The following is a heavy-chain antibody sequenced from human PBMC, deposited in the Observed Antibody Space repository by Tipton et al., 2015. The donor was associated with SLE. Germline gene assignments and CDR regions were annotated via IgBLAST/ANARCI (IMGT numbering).Heavy chain of an antibody. CDR2: IYYRKST. CDR1: GGAISTFY. V-gene: IGHV4-59*04. Sequence: TLSLTCTVSGGAISTFYWSWIRQTPGKGLEWIGSIYYRKSTYYNPSLKSRVTISVDTSKNQFSLKMTSVTAADTAVYYCARGVQQLGRFDYWGQGTLVTVSS. D-gene: IGHD6-13*01. CDR3: ARGVQQLGRFDY. J-gene: IGHJ4*02.